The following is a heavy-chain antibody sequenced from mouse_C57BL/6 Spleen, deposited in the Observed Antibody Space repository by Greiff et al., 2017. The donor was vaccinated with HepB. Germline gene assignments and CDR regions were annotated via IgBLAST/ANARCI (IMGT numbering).Heavy chain of an antibody. CDR1: GFSLTSYA. J-gene: IGHJ2*01. V-gene: IGHV2-9-1*01. CDR2: IWTGGGT. Sequence: VMLVESGPGLVAPSQSLSITCTVSGFSLTSYAISWVRQPPGKGLEWLGVIWTGGGTNYNSALKSRLSISKDNCKSQVFLKMNSLHTDDTARYYCASSDSSGWGLDYWGQGTTLTVAS. CDR3: ASSDSSGWGLDY. D-gene: IGHD3-2*02.